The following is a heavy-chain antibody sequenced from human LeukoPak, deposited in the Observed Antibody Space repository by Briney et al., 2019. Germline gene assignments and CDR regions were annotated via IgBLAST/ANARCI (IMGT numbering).Heavy chain of an antibody. CDR3: ARPRGSYYKDFQH. V-gene: IGHV4-34*01. CDR1: GGSFSGYY. D-gene: IGHD1-26*01. J-gene: IGHJ1*01. CDR2: INHGGST. Sequence: SETLSLTCAVYGGSFSGYYWSWIRQPPGKGLEWIGEINHGGSTNYNPSLKSRVTISVDTSKNQFSLELSSVTAADTAVYYCARPRGSYYKDFQHWGQGTLVTVSS.